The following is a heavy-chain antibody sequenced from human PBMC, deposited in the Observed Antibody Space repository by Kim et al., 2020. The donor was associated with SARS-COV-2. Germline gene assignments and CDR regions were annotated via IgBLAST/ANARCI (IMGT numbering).Heavy chain of an antibody. Sequence: SETLSLTCAVYGGSFSGYYWSWIRQPPGKGLEWIGEINHSGSTNYNPSLKSRVTISVDTSKNQFSLKLSSVTAADTAVYYCARVRYSSSWAGIALWGRGT. D-gene: IGHD6-13*01. J-gene: IGHJ2*01. CDR3: ARVRYSSSWAGIAL. CDR1: GGSFSGYY. CDR2: INHSGST. V-gene: IGHV4-34*01.